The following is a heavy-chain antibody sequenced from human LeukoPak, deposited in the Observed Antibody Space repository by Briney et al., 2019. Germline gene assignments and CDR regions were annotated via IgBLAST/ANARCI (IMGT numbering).Heavy chain of an antibody. Sequence: PSETLSLTCAVYGGSFSGYYWSWIRQPAGKGLEWIGRIFPSGSTNYNPSLKSRVTMSVDTSKNQFSLKLSSATAADTAVYYCARGISGNYQEFDHWGQGTLVTVSS. J-gene: IGHJ4*02. CDR3: ARGISGNYQEFDH. CDR2: IFPSGST. V-gene: IGHV4-59*10. D-gene: IGHD1-26*01. CDR1: GGSFSGYY.